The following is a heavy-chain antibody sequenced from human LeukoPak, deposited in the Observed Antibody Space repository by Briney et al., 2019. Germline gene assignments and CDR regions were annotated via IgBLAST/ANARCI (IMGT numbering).Heavy chain of an antibody. Sequence: SETLSLTYTVSGGSISSSSYYWGWIRQPPGKGLEWIGSIYYSGSTYYNPSLKSRVTISVDTSKNQFSLKLSSVTAADTAVYYCASSDWNDTDDAFDIWGQGTMVTVSS. V-gene: IGHV4-39*07. CDR3: ASSDWNDTDDAFDI. CDR2: IYYSGST. CDR1: GGSISSSSYY. J-gene: IGHJ3*02. D-gene: IGHD1-1*01.